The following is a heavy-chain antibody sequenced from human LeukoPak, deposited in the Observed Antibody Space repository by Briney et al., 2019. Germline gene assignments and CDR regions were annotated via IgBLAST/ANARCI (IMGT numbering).Heavy chain of an antibody. CDR1: GFTFSSYS. V-gene: IGHV3-21*01. J-gene: IGHJ4*02. CDR2: ISSSSSYI. Sequence: GGSLRLSCAASGFTFSSYSMNWVRQAPGKGLEWVSSISSSSSYIYYADSVKGRFTISRDNAKNSLYLQMNSLRAEDTAVYYCARAVWFGEFYPLDYWGQGTLVTVSS. CDR3: ARAVWFGEFYPLDY. D-gene: IGHD3-10*01.